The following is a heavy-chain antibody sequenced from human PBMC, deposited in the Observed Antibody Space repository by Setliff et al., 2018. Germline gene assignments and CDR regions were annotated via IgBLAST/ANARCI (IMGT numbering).Heavy chain of an antibody. Sequence: PSETLSLTCTVSDGSLSTYYWSWIRQPPGKGLEFIGYVYYSGTANYSPSLRSRLTISVDNSKNTVFLKMNDLRVEDTAVYYCVTDPPNSGWSFDCWGQGTPVTVSS. D-gene: IGHD6-19*01. CDR3: VTDPPNSGWSFDC. V-gene: IGHV4-59*12. CDR2: VYYSGTA. CDR1: DGSLSTYY. J-gene: IGHJ5*01.